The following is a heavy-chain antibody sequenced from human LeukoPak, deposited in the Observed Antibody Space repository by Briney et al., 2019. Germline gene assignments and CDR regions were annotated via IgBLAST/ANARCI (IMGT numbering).Heavy chain of an antibody. CDR3: ARDTNVYCSGGSCYSSYYFDY. D-gene: IGHD2-15*01. CDR1: GYTFTSYY. V-gene: IGHV1-46*01. J-gene: IGHJ4*02. CDR2: INPSGGST. Sequence: ASVKVSCKASGYTFTSYYMHWVRQAPGQGPEWMGIINPSGGSTSYAQKFQGRVTMTRDTSTSTVYMELSSLRSEDTAVYYCARDTNVYCSGGSCYSSYYFDYWGQGTLVTVSS.